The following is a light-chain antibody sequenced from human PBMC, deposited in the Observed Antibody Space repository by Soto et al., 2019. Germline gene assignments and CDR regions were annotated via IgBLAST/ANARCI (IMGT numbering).Light chain of an antibody. V-gene: IGLV2-14*01. J-gene: IGLJ6*01. CDR1: GSDIATFNY. CDR2: QVT. Sequence: QSVLAQPASMSGSPGRSITISCTGSGSDIATFNYVSWYQQYPGKAPKLLIYQVTSRASGVSHRFSGSKSGNTAALTISGLQPDDEAEYYCNSYSSTTFYVFG. CDR3: NSYSSTTFYV.